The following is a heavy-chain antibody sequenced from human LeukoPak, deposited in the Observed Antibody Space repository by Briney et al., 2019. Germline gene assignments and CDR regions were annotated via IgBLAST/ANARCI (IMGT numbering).Heavy chain of an antibody. CDR1: GGTFSSYA. D-gene: IGHD2-2*01. J-gene: IGHJ6*02. CDR3: TSPGYCSSTSCYGGYYYYGMDV. V-gene: IGHV1-69*13. Sequence: ASVKVSCKASGGTFSSYAISWVRQAPGQGLEWIGGIIPIFGTANYAQKFQGRVTITADESTSTAYMELSSLRSEDTAVYYCTSPGYCSSTSCYGGYYYYGMDVWGQGTTVTVSS. CDR2: IIPIFGTA.